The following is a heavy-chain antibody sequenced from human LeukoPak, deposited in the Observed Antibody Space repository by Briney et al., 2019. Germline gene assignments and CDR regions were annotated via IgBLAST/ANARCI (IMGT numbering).Heavy chain of an antibody. Sequence: ASVKVSCKASGFTFTTYGISWVRQAPGQGLEWMGWISTYNGNTNTDYAQKFQGRVTITADESTSTAYMELSSLRSEDTAVYYRARGSPLEYNWNYDALNWGQGTLVTVSS. CDR2: ISTYNGNT. J-gene: IGHJ4*02. CDR1: GFTFTTYG. V-gene: IGHV1-18*01. CDR3: ARGSPLEYNWNYDALN. D-gene: IGHD1-7*01.